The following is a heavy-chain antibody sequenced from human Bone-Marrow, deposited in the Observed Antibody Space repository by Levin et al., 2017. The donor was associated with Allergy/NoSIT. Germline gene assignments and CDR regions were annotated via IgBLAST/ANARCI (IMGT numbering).Heavy chain of an antibody. Sequence: GGSLRLSCKASADTFRSYSISWVRQAPGQGLEWMGRIIPMFDAANFAQTFQGRVTITADKSTSTAYMEVNSLRSEDAAIYYCARAPFGGDFDAFDMWGQGTMVTVSS. J-gene: IGHJ3*02. CDR1: ADTFRSYS. D-gene: IGHD4-17*01. V-gene: IGHV1-69*08. CDR3: ARAPFGGDFDAFDM. CDR2: IIPMFDAA.